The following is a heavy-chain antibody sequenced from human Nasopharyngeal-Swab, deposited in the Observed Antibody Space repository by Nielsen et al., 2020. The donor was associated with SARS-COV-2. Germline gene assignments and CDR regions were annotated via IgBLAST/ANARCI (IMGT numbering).Heavy chain of an antibody. D-gene: IGHD6-6*01. V-gene: IGHV6-1*01. CDR1: GDRVSSNSAT. CDR3: ASDRRSGTSSLRFDC. J-gene: IGHJ4*02. Sequence: QTHSLTRAIPGDRVSSNSATWNWIRQSPSRGLEWLGRTYYRSTWYNDYAVSVKSRITINSDTSKNQFSLQLNSVTPEDTAVYYCASDRRSGTSSLRFDCWGQGILVTVSS. CDR2: TYYRSTWYN.